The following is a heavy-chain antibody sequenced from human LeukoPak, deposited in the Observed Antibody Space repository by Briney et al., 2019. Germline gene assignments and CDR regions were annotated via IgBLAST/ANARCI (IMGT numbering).Heavy chain of an antibody. CDR3: AKDQYAGSGSYEASFDY. D-gene: IGHD3-10*01. CDR2: KWYGGSNK. J-gene: IGHJ4*02. V-gene: IGHV3-30*02. Sequence: GGSLRLFCGASGFTFSSYGLHGVRQAPGKGLEWVAVKWYGGSNKYYADSVKGRFTISRDNSKNTLYLQMNSLRAEDTALYYCAKDQYAGSGSYEASFDYWGQGTLVTVSS. CDR1: GFTFSSYG.